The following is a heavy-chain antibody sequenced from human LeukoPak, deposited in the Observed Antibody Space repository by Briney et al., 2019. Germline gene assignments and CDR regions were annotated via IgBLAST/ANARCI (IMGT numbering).Heavy chain of an antibody. J-gene: IGHJ4*01. D-gene: IGHD6-19*01. V-gene: IGHV3-53*01. CDR2: IYSDGST. CDR3: ARDADEVAVLFDY. CDR1: GFTVSSNY. Sequence: GGSLRLSCAVSGFTVSSNYMSWVRQAPGKGLEWVSLIYSDGSTYYAASVKGRFTISKDNSKNTLYLQMNRLRADDTAVYYCARDADEVAVLFDYWGHGALVSVS.